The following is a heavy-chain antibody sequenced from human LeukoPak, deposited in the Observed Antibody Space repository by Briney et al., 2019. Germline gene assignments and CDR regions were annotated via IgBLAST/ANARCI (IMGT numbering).Heavy chain of an antibody. CDR1: GYTFTSYY. CDR3: AGGYSGSYYGFDY. D-gene: IGHD1-26*01. CDR2: INPSGGST. V-gene: IGHV1-46*01. J-gene: IGHJ4*02. Sequence: ASVKVSCKASGYTFTSYYMHCVRQAPGQGLEWMGVINPSGGSTGYAQKFQDRVTMTRDTSTSTVYMELSSLRFEDTAVYYCAGGYSGSYYGFDYWGQGTLVTVSS.